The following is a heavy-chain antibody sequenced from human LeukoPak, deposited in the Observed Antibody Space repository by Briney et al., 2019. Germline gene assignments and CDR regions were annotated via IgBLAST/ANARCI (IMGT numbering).Heavy chain of an antibody. CDR2: IYYSGNT. V-gene: IGHV4-59*12. CDR3: AGSVAATTLYAFDI. Sequence: PSETLSLTCTVSGGSISSNYWNWIRQPPGKGLEWIGYIYYSGNTNYNPSLKSRVTISVDTSKNQFSLKLSSVTAADTAVYYCAGSVAATTLYAFDIWGQGTMVTVSS. J-gene: IGHJ3*02. CDR1: GGSISSNY. D-gene: IGHD2-15*01.